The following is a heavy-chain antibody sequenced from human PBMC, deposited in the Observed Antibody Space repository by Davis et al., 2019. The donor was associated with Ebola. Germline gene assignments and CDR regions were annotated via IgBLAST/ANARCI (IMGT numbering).Heavy chain of an antibody. V-gene: IGHV1-69*13. D-gene: IGHD2-2*01. CDR3: AREALTYCSSTSCPHFDY. CDR2: IIPIFGTA. CDR1: GGTFSSYA. Sequence: VKVSCKASGGTFSSYAISWVRQAPGQGLEWMGGIIPIFGTANYAQKFQGRVTITADESTSTAYMELSSLRSEDTAVYYCAREALTYCSSTSCPHFDYWGQGTLVTVSS. J-gene: IGHJ4*02.